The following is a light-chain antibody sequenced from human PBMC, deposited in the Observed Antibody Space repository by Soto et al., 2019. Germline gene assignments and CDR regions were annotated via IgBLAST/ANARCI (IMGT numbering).Light chain of an antibody. V-gene: IGKV3-20*01. Sequence: EIVLTQSPGTLSLSPGETATLSCRASQSISSTYLAWYRQKPGEAPRLLIYAASSRATGIPDRFSGSGSGTDFTLTISRLEPEDFAVYYCQLYYASSWTFGQGTRVEIK. J-gene: IGKJ1*01. CDR2: AAS. CDR3: QLYYASSWT. CDR1: QSISSTY.